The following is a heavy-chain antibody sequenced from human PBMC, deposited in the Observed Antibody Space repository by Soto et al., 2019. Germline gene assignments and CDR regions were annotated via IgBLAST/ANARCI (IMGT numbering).Heavy chain of an antibody. D-gene: IGHD2-2*01. V-gene: IGHV3-7*03. CDR2: IKFDGSEK. Sequence: PEGSLRLSGDAAGFTSSGYLISWVRQAPGKGPEWVANIKFDGSEKQYVDSVRGRFTISRDNSRSSLSLQMNSLRAGDTAVYYCVKDGGYCSSSTCYAPRNHYFDSWGQGTLVTVSS. CDR1: GFTSSGYL. J-gene: IGHJ4*02. CDR3: VKDGGYCSSSTCYAPRNHYFDS.